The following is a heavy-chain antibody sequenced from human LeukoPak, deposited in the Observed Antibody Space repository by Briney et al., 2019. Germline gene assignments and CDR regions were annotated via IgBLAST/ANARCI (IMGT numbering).Heavy chain of an antibody. Sequence: AGRSLRLSCAASGFTFSSYAMHWVRQAPGKGLEWVAVISYDGSTKYYADSVKGRFTISRDNSKNTLYLQMNSLRAEDTAVYYCARGVTMVRGVEYWGQGTLVTVSS. D-gene: IGHD3-10*01. CDR1: GFTFSSYA. CDR3: ARGVTMVRGVEY. V-gene: IGHV3-30-3*01. J-gene: IGHJ4*02. CDR2: ISYDGSTK.